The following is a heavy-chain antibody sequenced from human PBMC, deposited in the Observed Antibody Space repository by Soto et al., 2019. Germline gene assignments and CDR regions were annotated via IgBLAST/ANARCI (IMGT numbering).Heavy chain of an antibody. V-gene: IGHV5-51*01. CDR2: IYPGDSDT. CDR3: ARDYCSGTTCNEFDY. J-gene: IGHJ4*02. D-gene: IGHD2-2*01. CDR1: GYRFTNYW. Sequence: PGESLKISCKGSGYRFTNYWIGWVRQMPGKGLEWMGIIYPGDSDTGYSPSFQGQVTISADKSINTAYLQWSSLKASDTAMYYWARDYCSGTTCNEFDYWGQGTQVTVSS.